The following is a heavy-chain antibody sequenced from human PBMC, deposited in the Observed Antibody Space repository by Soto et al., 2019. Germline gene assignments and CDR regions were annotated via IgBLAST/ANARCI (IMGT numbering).Heavy chain of an antibody. Sequence: GASVKVSCKAPGYTFTGYYMHWVRQAPGQGLEWMGWINPNSGGTNYAQKFQGRVTMTRDTSISTAYMELSRLRSDDTAVYYCARDLSCSSTSHNYYYYYGMDVWGQGTTVTVSS. J-gene: IGHJ6*02. CDR3: ARDLSCSSTSHNYYYYYGMDV. D-gene: IGHD6-6*01. V-gene: IGHV1-2*02. CDR1: GYTFTGYY. CDR2: INPNSGGT.